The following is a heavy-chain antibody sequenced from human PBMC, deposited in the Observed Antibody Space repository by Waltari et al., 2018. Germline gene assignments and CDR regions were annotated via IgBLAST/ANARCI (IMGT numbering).Heavy chain of an antibody. J-gene: IGHJ3*02. V-gene: IGHV4-61*02. Sequence: VQLQESGPGLVKPSQTLSLTCTVSGGSISSGSYYWSWIRQPAGKGLEWIGRIYTSGSTNYNPSLKSRVTISVDTSKNQFSLKLSSVTAADTAVYYCARASRWGADNAFDIWGQGTMVTVSS. D-gene: IGHD1-26*01. CDR3: ARASRWGADNAFDI. CDR1: GGSISSGSYY. CDR2: IYTSGST.